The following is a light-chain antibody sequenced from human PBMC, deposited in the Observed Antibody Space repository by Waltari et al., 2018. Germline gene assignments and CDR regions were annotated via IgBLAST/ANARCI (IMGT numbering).Light chain of an antibody. CDR2: DVS. Sequence: QPALTQPAAVQGSPGQPITIACTGTSSDGGGYDQLAWYQQDPGKVPKLIIYDVSGRPSGVSDLSSGSKSGNTASLTISGVQAEDETDYYCSSYTNRNTLIFGGGTKLTVL. CDR3: SSYTNRNTLI. CDR1: SSDGGGYDQ. J-gene: IGLJ2*01. V-gene: IGLV2-14*01.